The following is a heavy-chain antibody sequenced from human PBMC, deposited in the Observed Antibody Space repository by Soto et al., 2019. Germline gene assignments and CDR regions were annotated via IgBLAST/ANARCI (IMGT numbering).Heavy chain of an antibody. CDR3: ARALRPYCSGGSCYGPPLWFDP. Sequence: SESLSLTCTVSGGSISSYYWSWIRQPPGKGLEWIGYIYYSGSTNYNPSLKSRFTISVETSKNQFSLKLSSVTAADTAVYYWARALRPYCSGGSCYGPPLWFDPWGQGTLVTVSS. V-gene: IGHV4-59*01. CDR1: GGSISSYY. J-gene: IGHJ5*02. D-gene: IGHD2-15*01. CDR2: IYYSGST.